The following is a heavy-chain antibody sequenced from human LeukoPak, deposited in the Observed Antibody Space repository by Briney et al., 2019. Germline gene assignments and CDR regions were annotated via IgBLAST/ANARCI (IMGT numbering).Heavy chain of an antibody. CDR1: GFTFSSNT. Sequence: GGSLRLSCAASGFTFSSNTMTWVRQVSGKGLEWVSSIRGGGSDTHYAGTVRGRFTISRDNSKNTLYLQMNSLRAEDTAVYYCARCYTYGTTWFGGLDVWGQGTTVTVSS. D-gene: IGHD3-10*01. V-gene: IGHV3-23*01. CDR3: ARCYTYGTTWFGGLDV. CDR2: IRGGGSDT. J-gene: IGHJ6*02.